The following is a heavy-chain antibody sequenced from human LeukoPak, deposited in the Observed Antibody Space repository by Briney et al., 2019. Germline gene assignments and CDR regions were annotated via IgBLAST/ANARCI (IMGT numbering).Heavy chain of an antibody. Sequence: ASVKVSCTVSGYTLTELSMHWVRQAPGKGLEWMGGFDPEDGETIYAQKFQGRVTITADESTSTAYMELSSLRSEDTAVYYCARDHGDSSGYTPSAYYYYGMDVWGQGTTVTVSS. V-gene: IGHV1-24*01. CDR2: FDPEDGET. D-gene: IGHD3-22*01. CDR1: GYTLTELS. J-gene: IGHJ6*02. CDR3: ARDHGDSSGYTPSAYYYYGMDV.